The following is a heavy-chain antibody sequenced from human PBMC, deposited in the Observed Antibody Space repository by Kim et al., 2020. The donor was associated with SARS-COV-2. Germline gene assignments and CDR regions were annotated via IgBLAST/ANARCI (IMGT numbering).Heavy chain of an antibody. J-gene: IGHJ3*02. D-gene: IGHD6-13*01. V-gene: IGHV1-24*01. Sequence: ASVKVSCKVSGYTLTELSMHWVRQAPGKGLEWMGGFDPEDGETIYAQKFQGRVTMTEDTSTDTAYMELSSLRSEDTAVYYCATRSEQQLAGDDAFDIWGQGTMVTVSS. CDR1: GYTLTELS. CDR3: ATRSEQQLAGDDAFDI. CDR2: FDPEDGET.